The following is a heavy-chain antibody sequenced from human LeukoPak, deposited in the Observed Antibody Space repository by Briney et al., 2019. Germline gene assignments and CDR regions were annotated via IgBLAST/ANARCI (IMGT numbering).Heavy chain of an antibody. J-gene: IGHJ4*02. CDR1: GGSISGYY. D-gene: IGHD3-10*01. V-gene: IGHV4-59*08. CDR2: IHYTGST. CDR3: ATSYYVSGSYSKQFDY. Sequence: SETLSFTCSVSGGSISGYYWSWIRQPPGKGLRFIGYIHYTGSTNYNPSLESRVTISVDRSKNQFSLKLSSLTAADTAVYYCATSYYVSGSYSKQFDYWGQGTLVTVSS.